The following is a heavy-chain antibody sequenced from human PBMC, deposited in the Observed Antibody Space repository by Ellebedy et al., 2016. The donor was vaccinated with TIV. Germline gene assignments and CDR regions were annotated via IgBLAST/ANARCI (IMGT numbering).Heavy chain of an antibody. CDR2: INAGNGNT. Sequence: ASVKVSXXASGYTFTSYAMHWVRQAPGQRLEWMGWINAGNGNTKYSQKFQGRVTITRDTSASTAYMELSSLRSEDTAVYYCARVLYSGSYYDAFDIWGQGTMVTVSS. CDR1: GYTFTSYA. V-gene: IGHV1-3*01. CDR3: ARVLYSGSYYDAFDI. D-gene: IGHD1-26*01. J-gene: IGHJ3*02.